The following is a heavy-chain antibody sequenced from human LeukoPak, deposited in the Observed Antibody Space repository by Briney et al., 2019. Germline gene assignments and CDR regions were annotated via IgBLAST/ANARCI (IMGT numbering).Heavy chain of an antibody. Sequence: GGSLRLSCAASGFTFSSYSMNWVRQAPGKGLEWVSSIGSSSSYIYYADSVKGRFTISRDNAKNSLYLQMNSLRAEDTAVYYCARDLSSSSGYDYWGQGTLVTVSS. CDR1: GFTFSSYS. CDR3: ARDLSSSSGYDY. V-gene: IGHV3-21*01. D-gene: IGHD6-19*01. J-gene: IGHJ4*02. CDR2: IGSSSSYI.